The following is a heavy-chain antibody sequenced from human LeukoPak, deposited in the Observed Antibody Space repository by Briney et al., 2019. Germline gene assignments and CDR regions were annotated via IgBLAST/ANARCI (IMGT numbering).Heavy chain of an antibody. CDR3: SRDYDLGGYSDGYVPYYFDY. D-gene: IGHD5-18*01. CDR1: GFTFSSYA. J-gene: IGHJ4*02. V-gene: IGHV3-23*01. CDR2: ISGSGGST. Sequence: GGSLRLSCAASGFTFSSYAMSWVRQAPGKGLEWVSAISGSGGSTYYADSVKGRSTISSDNAKNSLYLQMNSLSAGDTDVYICSRDYDLGGYSDGYVPYYFDYWGQGTLVTVSS.